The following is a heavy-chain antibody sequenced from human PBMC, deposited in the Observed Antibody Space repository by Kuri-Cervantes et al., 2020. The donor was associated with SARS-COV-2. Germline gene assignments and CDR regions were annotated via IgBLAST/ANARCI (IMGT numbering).Heavy chain of an antibody. Sequence: GESLKISCEASGFTFSSYGMSWVRQAPGKGLEWVANINKDGSEKYYADSVKGRFTISRDNSKNTLYLQMNSLRAEDTAVYYCAKDQGIAAPVGWFDPWGQGTLVTVSS. CDR2: INKDGSEK. CDR1: GFTFSSYG. J-gene: IGHJ5*02. CDR3: AKDQGIAAPVGWFDP. V-gene: IGHV3-7*03. D-gene: IGHD6-13*01.